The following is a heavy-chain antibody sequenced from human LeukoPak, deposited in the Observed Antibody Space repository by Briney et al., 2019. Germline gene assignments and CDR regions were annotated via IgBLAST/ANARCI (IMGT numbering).Heavy chain of an antibody. CDR2: MSSSGSTM. CDR3: ARDRGHYFDNSGYYTNWFDP. V-gene: IGHV3-11*01. D-gene: IGHD3-22*01. Sequence: PGGSLRLSCAPSGFTFSDYYMSWIRDAPGKWGGWGSYMSSSGSTMFYVDSVKGRCTIYRDNAKNQLYLQMNSLRTEDTAVYYCARDRGHYFDNSGYYTNWFDPWGQGTLVTVSS. J-gene: IGHJ5*02. CDR1: GFTFSDYY.